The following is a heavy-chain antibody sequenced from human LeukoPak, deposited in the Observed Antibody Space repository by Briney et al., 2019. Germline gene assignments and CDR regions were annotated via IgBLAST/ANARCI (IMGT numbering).Heavy chain of an antibody. CDR1: GYTFTDYY. Sequence: ASVKVSCKASGYTFTDYYIHWVRQAPGQGLEWMGWTNPNNGGTKYVQKFQGWVTMTRDTSISTAYMELSRLKSDDTAVYYCARDRSMVRGVIYAFDIWGQGTMVTVSS. CDR3: ARDRSMVRGVIYAFDI. V-gene: IGHV1-2*04. D-gene: IGHD3-10*01. CDR2: TNPNNGGT. J-gene: IGHJ3*02.